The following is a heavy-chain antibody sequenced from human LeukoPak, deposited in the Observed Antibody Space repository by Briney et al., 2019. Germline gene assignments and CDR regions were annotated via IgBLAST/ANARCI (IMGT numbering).Heavy chain of an antibody. D-gene: IGHD6-13*01. CDR2: INHSGST. CDR1: GGFIVSSNY. CDR3: ARDSSSWSGAFDI. V-gene: IGHV4-4*02. Sequence: PGGSLRLSCAASGGFIVSSNYMSWVRQPPGKGLEWIGEINHSGSTNYNPSLKSRVTISVDTSKNQFSLKLSSVTAADTAVYYCARDSSSWSGAFDIWGQGTMVTVSS. J-gene: IGHJ3*02.